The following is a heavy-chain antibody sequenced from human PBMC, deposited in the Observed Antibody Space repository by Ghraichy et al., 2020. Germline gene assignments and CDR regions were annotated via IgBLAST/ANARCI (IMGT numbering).Heavy chain of an antibody. CDR1: GGSISSSSYY. J-gene: IGHJ6*03. Sequence: SETLSLTCTVSGGSISSSSYYWGWIRQPPGKGLEWIGSIYYSGSTYYNPSHKSRVTISVNTSKNQYSLKLSSVTAADTAVYYWASVRFLEWFRNYYYYYYMDVWGKGTTVTVSS. D-gene: IGHD3-3*01. CDR2: IYYSGST. V-gene: IGHV4-39*01. CDR3: ASVRFLEWFRNYYYYYYMDV.